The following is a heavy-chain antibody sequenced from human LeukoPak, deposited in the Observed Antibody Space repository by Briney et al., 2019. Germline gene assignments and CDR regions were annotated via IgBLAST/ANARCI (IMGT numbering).Heavy chain of an antibody. Sequence: SETLSLTCTVSGGSVNSGTYYWNWIRQPPGKGLEWIGYIYYSGSTNYNPSLKSRVTISVDTSKNQFSLKLSSVTAADTAVYYCARDRVRGNSNPYFDYWGQGTLVTVS. V-gene: IGHV4-61*01. D-gene: IGHD4-11*01. CDR1: GGSVNSGTYY. CDR3: ARDRVRGNSNPYFDY. CDR2: IYYSGST. J-gene: IGHJ4*02.